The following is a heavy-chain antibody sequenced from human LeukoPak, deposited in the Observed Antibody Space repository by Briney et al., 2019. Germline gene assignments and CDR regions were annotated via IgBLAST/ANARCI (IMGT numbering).Heavy chain of an antibody. V-gene: IGHV1-8*03. D-gene: IGHD3-10*01. J-gene: IGHJ5*02. CDR3: VRLAVRGVIGP. Sequence: ASVKVSCKASGYSFTSYDINWVRQAPGQGREWVGWMNPNSGNTGYAQNFQGRVTITRDTSISTAYMELSSLRSEDTAVYYCVRLAVRGVIGPWGQGTLVTVSS. CDR1: GYSFTSYD. CDR2: MNPNSGNT.